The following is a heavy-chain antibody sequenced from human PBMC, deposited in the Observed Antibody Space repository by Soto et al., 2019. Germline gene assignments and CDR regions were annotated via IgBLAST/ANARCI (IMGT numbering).Heavy chain of an antibody. V-gene: IGHV1-2*02. D-gene: IGHD1-1*01. CDR1: RYIFTAYF. Sequence: QVQLVQSGDEVKKPGASVKVSCKAPRYIFTAYFMHWVRQAPGQGLEWMGWINPNNGATHYGLSFQGRVTMTRETSISTAYMELSSLRSDDTAVDYCASHDPGARFDPWGQGTLVIVSS. CDR3: ASHDPGARFDP. J-gene: IGHJ5*02. CDR2: INPNNGAT.